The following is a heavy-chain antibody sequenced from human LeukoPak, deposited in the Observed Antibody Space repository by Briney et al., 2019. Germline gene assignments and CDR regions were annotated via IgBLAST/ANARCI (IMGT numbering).Heavy chain of an antibody. V-gene: IGHV3-43*02. CDR1: GFTFDDYA. J-gene: IGHJ5*02. CDR2: ISGDGGST. D-gene: IGHD3-22*01. Sequence: GGSLSLSCAASGFTFDDYAMHWVRQAPGKGLEWVSLISGDGGSTYYADSVKGRFTISRDNSKNSLYLQMNSLRTEDTALYYCAKGAYDSSGYYWGGFDPWGQGTLVTVSS. CDR3: AKGAYDSSGYYWGGFDP.